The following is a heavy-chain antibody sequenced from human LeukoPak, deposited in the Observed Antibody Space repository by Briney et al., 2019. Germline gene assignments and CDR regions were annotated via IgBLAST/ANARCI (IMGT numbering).Heavy chain of an antibody. D-gene: IGHD1-26*01. CDR3: ARDHGGANDAFDI. Sequence: GASVKVSCKASGGTFSSYAINWVRQAPGQGLERMGRIIPIFGTANYAQKFQGRVTITADKSTSTAYMELSSLRSEDTAVYYCARDHGGANDAFDIWGQGTMVTVSS. CDR1: GGTFSSYA. J-gene: IGHJ3*02. CDR2: IIPIFGTA. V-gene: IGHV1-69*06.